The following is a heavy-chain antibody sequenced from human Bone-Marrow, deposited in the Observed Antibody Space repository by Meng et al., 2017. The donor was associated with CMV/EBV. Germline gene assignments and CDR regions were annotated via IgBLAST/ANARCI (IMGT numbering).Heavy chain of an antibody. CDR1: GFTFDDYG. J-gene: IGHJ6*04. V-gene: IGHV3-20*04. CDR2: INWNGGST. D-gene: IGHD4-11*01. Sequence: GESLKISCAASGFTFDDYGMSWVRQAPGKGLEWVSGINWNGGSTGYADSVKGRFTISRDNAKNSLYLQMNSLRAEDTALYYCARTLTTSYYYGMDVCGEGTTVAVSS. CDR3: ARTLTTSYYYGMDV.